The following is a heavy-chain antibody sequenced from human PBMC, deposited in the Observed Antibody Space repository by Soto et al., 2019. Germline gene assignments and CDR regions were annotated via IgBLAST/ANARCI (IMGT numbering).Heavy chain of an antibody. J-gene: IGHJ6*02. CDR3: ARAYDFWSGYYPYYYYGMDV. Sequence: QTLSLTCAISGDSVSSNSAAWNWIRQSPSRGLEWLGRTYYRSKWYNDYAVSVKSRITINPDTSKNQFSLQLNSVTPEDTAVYYCARAYDFWSGYYPYYYYGMDVWGQGTTVTVSS. D-gene: IGHD3-3*01. V-gene: IGHV6-1*01. CDR2: TYYRSKWYN. CDR1: GDSVSSNSAA.